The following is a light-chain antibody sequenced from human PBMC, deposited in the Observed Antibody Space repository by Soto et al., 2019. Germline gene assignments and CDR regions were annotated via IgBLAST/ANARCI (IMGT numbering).Light chain of an antibody. Sequence: QSALTQPASVSGSPGQSITISCTGTNSDVGAYSYVSWYQQYPGKAPKLLIYDVGARPSGISDRFSGSKSGNTASLTISGLQAEDEADYYCSSYTAFTTYVFGSGTQLTV. CDR3: SSYTAFTTYV. V-gene: IGLV2-14*03. J-gene: IGLJ7*01. CDR2: DVG. CDR1: NSDVGAYSY.